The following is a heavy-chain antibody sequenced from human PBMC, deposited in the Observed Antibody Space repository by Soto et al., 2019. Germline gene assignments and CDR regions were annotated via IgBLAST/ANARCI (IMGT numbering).Heavy chain of an antibody. CDR3: ARPKGTTPAVWYFDL. D-gene: IGHD2-2*01. CDR1: GDYISSHY. J-gene: IGHJ2*01. CDR2: VYHSGKT. Sequence: QVQLQESGPGLVKPSETLSLTCTVSGDYISSHYWSWIRQPPGKGLAWLGYVYHSGKTDSNPSLKFRVTISMDTSKNQISLSLTSVTAADTAVYYCARPKGTTPAVWYFDLWGRGTLVTVSS. V-gene: IGHV4-59*08.